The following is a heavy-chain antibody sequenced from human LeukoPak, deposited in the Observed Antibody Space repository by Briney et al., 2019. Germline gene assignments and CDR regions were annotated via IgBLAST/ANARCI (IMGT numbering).Heavy chain of an antibody. CDR3: ARRSSTGYYYGMDV. D-gene: IGHD3-9*01. CDR1: GGSISSSRNF. J-gene: IGHJ6*02. V-gene: IGHV4-39*01. CDR2: IYYSGST. Sequence: PSETLSLTCTVSGGSISSSRNFWAWIRQPPGKGLEWIGSIYYSGSTYYNPPLKSRVTISVDTSKNQFSLKLSSVTAADTAVYYCARRSSTGYYYGMDVWGQGTTVTVSS.